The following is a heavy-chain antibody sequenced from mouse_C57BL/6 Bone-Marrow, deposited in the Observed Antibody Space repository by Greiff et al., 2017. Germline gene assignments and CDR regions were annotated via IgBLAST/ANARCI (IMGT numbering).Heavy chain of an antibody. Sequence: EVQLQQSGAELVRPGASVKLSCTASGFNIKDDYMHWVQQRPEQGLEWIGWIDPENGATEYASKFQGKATITADTYSNTAYLQLSRLTSEDTAVYYCTTSGSGYWGKGTTLTVSS. J-gene: IGHJ2*01. CDR3: TTSGSGY. CDR2: IDPENGAT. D-gene: IGHD1-1*01. CDR1: GFNIKDDY. V-gene: IGHV14-4*01.